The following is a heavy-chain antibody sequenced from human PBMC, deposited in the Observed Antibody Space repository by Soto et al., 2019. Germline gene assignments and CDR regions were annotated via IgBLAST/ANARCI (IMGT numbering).Heavy chain of an antibody. CDR2: IIPIFGAA. V-gene: IGHV1-69*13. J-gene: IGHJ6*02. D-gene: IGHD3-3*01. CDR1: GGTFSSYA. CDR3: ARVTGYDPCSGYNRDTPIHYYYGMDV. Sequence: VKVSCQASGGTFSSYAISWVRQAPGQGLEWMGGIIPIFGAANYAQKFQGRVTITADESTSTAYMELSSLRSEDTAVYYCARVTGYDPCSGYNRDTPIHYYYGMDVWGQGTTVTV.